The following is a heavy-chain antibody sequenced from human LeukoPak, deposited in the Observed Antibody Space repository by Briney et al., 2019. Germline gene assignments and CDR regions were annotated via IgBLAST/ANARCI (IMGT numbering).Heavy chain of an antibody. Sequence: PSQTLSLTSNVSGYSISSGCYWGWIRQPPGKGLEWIGSIHHSWSTYYNPSLKRRVTISVDTSKNQCSLKLSSVTAADTALYYCARDQYDDVAFDPWGQGTLVTVSS. CDR2: IHHSWST. V-gene: IGHV4-38-2*02. J-gene: IGHJ5*02. D-gene: IGHD1-1*01. CDR1: GYSISSGCY. CDR3: ARDQYDDVAFDP.